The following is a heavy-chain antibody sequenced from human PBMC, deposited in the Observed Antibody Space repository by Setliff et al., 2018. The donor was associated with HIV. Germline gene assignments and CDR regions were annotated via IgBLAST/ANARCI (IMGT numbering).Heavy chain of an antibody. J-gene: IGHJ6*02. CDR3: ARITMVRGVYYGMDV. D-gene: IGHD3-10*01. CDR2: IYTSGST. V-gene: IGHV4-61*02. Sequence: PSETLSLTCTVSGGSISSGSYYWSWIRQPAGKGLEWIGRIYTSGSTNYNLSLKSRVTISVDTSKNQFSLKLSSVTAADTAVYYCARITMVRGVYYGMDVWGQGTTVTVSS. CDR1: GGSISSGSYY.